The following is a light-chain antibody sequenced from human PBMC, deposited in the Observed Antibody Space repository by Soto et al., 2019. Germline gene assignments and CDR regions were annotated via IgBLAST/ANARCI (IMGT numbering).Light chain of an antibody. V-gene: IGLV2-8*01. CDR2: EVY. Sequence: QSAPTQPPSASGSPGQSVTFSCTGTSRDVGGYNYVSWYQQYPGKAPKLMIYEVYKRHSGVPDRFSGSKSGNTASLTVSGLQPEDEADYYCSAYAGSSTWVFGGGTKLTVL. CDR1: SRDVGGYNY. J-gene: IGLJ2*01. CDR3: SAYAGSSTWV.